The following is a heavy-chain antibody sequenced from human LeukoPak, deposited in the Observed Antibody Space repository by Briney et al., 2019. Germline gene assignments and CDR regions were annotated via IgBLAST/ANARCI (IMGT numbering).Heavy chain of an antibody. CDR3: ARDWDYGSGSSADY. Sequence: SVKVSCKASGGTFSSYAISWVRQAPGQGLEWMGRIIPILGIANYAQKFQGRVTITADKSTSTDYMELSSLRSEDTAVYYCARDWDYGSGSSADYWGQGTLVTVSS. V-gene: IGHV1-69*04. D-gene: IGHD3-10*01. CDR1: GGTFSSYA. CDR2: IIPILGIA. J-gene: IGHJ4*02.